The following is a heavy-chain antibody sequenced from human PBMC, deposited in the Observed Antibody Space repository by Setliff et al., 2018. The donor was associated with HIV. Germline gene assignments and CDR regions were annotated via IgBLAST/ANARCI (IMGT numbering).Heavy chain of an antibody. CDR2: IYPGDSDT. Sequence: ESLKISCKGSGYSFTNYWIGWVRQVPGKGLEWMGIIYPGDSDTRYSPSFQGQVTISANKSISTAYLQWSSLKASDTAMYYCARLSVVTATRIYYFDYWGQGTLVTVS. J-gene: IGHJ4*02. D-gene: IGHD2-21*02. CDR1: GYSFTNYW. V-gene: IGHV5-51*01. CDR3: ARLSVVTATRIYYFDY.